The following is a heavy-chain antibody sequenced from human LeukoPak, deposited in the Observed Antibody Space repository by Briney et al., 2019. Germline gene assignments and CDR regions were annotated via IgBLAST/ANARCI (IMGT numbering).Heavy chain of an antibody. J-gene: IGHJ6*02. CDR3: ARTIAGSPNYYYYGIDV. CDR1: GGSISSYY. V-gene: IGHV4-59*01. Sequence: SETLSLTCTVSGGSISSYYWSWIRQPPGKGLEWIGYIYYSGSTNYNPSLKSRVTISVDTSKNQFSLKLSSVTAADTAVYYCARTIAGSPNYYYYGIDVWGQGTTVTVSS. CDR2: IYYSGST. D-gene: IGHD6-13*01.